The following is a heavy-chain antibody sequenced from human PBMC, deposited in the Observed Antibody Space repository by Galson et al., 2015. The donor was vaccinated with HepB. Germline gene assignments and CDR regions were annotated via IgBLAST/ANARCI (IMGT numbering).Heavy chain of an antibody. D-gene: IGHD6-19*01. Sequence: ETLSLTCAVYGGSFSGYYWSWIRQPPGKGLEWIGEINHSGSTNYNPSLKSRVTISVDTSKNQFSLKLSSVTAADTAVYYCARDWLENYYYYMDVWGKGTTVTVSS. V-gene: IGHV4-34*01. CDR1: GGSFSGYY. CDR2: INHSGST. J-gene: IGHJ6*03. CDR3: ARDWLENYYYYMDV.